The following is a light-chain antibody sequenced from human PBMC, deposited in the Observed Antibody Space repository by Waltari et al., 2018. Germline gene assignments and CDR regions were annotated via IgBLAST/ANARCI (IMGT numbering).Light chain of an antibody. CDR2: KPF. CDR1: QSISIW. CDR3: QHYNNYPVA. V-gene: IGKV1-5*03. Sequence: DIQLTQSPSTLSASVGDRATITCRASQSISIWLAWYQQKPGKAPKLLISKPFSLESGVPSRFSGSGSGTEFTLTISNLQPDDFATYYCQHYNNYPVAFGQGTKLEI. J-gene: IGKJ2*01.